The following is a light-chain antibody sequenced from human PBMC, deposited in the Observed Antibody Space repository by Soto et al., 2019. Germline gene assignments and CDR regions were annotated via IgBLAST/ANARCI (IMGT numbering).Light chain of an antibody. Sequence: QSDLTQHASVSGNPGQSITSSCTGTSSDVGTYNLVSWYQHHPGKAPKLMIYDVTKRPSGVSNRFSGSKSGNTASLTISGLQAEDEADYYCCSYAGSSTVYVFGTGTKFTV. J-gene: IGLJ1*01. CDR2: DVT. V-gene: IGLV2-23*02. CDR1: SSDVGTYNL. CDR3: CSYAGSSTVYV.